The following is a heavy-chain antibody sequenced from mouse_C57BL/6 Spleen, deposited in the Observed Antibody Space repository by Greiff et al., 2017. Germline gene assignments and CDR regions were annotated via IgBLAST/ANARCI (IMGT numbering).Heavy chain of an antibody. CDR1: GYTFTSYW. CDR3: ARSEFAY. V-gene: IGHV1-50*01. Sequence: VQLQQPGAELVKPGASVKLSCKASGYTFTSYWMQWVKQRPGQGLEWIGEIDPSDSYTNYNQQFKGKATLTVDTSSSTAYMQLSSLTSEDSAVYYCARSEFAYWGQGTLVTVSA. J-gene: IGHJ3*01. CDR2: IDPSDSYT.